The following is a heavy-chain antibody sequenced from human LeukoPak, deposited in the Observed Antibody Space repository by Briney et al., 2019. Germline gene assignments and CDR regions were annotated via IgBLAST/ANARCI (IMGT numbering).Heavy chain of an antibody. CDR2: IYTSRST. CDR3: ARGRGYCSSTSCYSFSWFDP. D-gene: IGHD2-2*01. V-gene: IGHV4-61*02. CDR1: GGSISSDSYY. J-gene: IGHJ5*02. Sequence: SQTLSLTCTVSGGSISSDSYYWSWIRQPAGKGLEWIGRIYTSRSTNYNPSLKSRVTISVDTSKNQFSLKLSSVTAADTAVYYCARGRGYCSSTSCYSFSWFDPWGQGTLVTVSS.